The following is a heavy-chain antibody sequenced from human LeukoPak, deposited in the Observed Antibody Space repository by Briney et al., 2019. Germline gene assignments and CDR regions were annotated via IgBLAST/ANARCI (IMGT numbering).Heavy chain of an antibody. V-gene: IGHV4-59*01. CDR3: ARVDSSSWYGYYFDY. Sequence: SETLSLTCTVSGGSINDYYWNWIRQPPGKGLEWIGYIYYSGSTNYNPSLKSRVTISVDTSKNQFSLKLSSVTAADTAVYYCARVDSSSWYGYYFDYWGQGTLVTVSS. D-gene: IGHD6-13*01. J-gene: IGHJ4*02. CDR1: GGSINDYY. CDR2: IYYSGST.